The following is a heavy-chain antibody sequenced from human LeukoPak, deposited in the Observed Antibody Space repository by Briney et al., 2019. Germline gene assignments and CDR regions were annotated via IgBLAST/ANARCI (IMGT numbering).Heavy chain of an antibody. J-gene: IGHJ5*02. V-gene: IGHV1-69*08. CDR1: GGTFLSHI. D-gene: IGHD3-10*01. CDR3: ARVNLRGSNYNWFDP. Sequence: GASVKVSCKTSGGTFLSHIFSWVRQAPGHGLEWIGKITPVIETAKNAQTFQGRVSIYTDKDTTTVYMDLSGLRPDDTADYYCARVNLRGSNYNWFDPWGQGTRVIVSS. CDR2: ITPVIETA.